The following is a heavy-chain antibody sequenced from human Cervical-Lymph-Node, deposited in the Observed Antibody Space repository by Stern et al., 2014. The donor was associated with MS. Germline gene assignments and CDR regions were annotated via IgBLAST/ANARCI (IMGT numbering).Heavy chain of an antibody. V-gene: IGHV3-11*01. CDR2: ISNSGSDI. D-gene: IGHD1-20*01. CDR1: GFTFSDYY. Sequence: VHLVESGGGLVKPGGSLRLSCVASGFTFSDYYMSWIRQAPGKGLEWVSYISNSGSDIYYADSVKGRFTISRDNARNSLQVQMNSMRAEDTAVYYCARGPITGTPSVYWGQGTLVTVSS. CDR3: ARGPITGTPSVY. J-gene: IGHJ4*02.